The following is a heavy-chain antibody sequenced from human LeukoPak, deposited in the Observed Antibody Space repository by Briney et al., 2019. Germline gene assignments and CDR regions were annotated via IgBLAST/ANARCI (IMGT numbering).Heavy chain of an antibody. CDR2: ISSSSSYI. Sequence: GGSLRLSCAASGYTFSSYAMSWVRQAPGKGLEWVSSISSSSSYIYYADSVKGRFTISRDNAKNSLYLQMNSLRAEDTAVYYCARAVGITMIVVARGDAFDIWGQGTMVTVSS. J-gene: IGHJ3*02. CDR1: GYTFSSYA. D-gene: IGHD3-22*01. V-gene: IGHV3-21*01. CDR3: ARAVGITMIVVARGDAFDI.